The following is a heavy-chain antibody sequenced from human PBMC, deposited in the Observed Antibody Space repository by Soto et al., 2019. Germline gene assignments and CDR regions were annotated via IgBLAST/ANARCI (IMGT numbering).Heavy chain of an antibody. J-gene: IGHJ3*02. V-gene: IGHV1-69*01. CDR3: ARDSGVARITIFCVVNPDAFDI. D-gene: IGHD3-3*01. CDR1: GGTFSSYA. Sequence: QVQLVQSGAEVKKPGSSVKVSCKASGGTFSSYAISWVRQAPGQGLEWMGGIIPIFGTANYEQKFQGRVTITADESTSTADVELSSLRSEDTAVYYCARDSGVARITIFCVVNPDAFDIWGQGTMVTVSS. CDR2: IIPIFGTA.